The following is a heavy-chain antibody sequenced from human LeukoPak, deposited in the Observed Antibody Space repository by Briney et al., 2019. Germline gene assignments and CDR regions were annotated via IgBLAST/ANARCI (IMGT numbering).Heavy chain of an antibody. CDR3: AKDSLEYSSSWYSY. D-gene: IGHD6-13*01. CDR1: GFTFSSYA. V-gene: IGHV3-23*01. CDR2: ISGSGGST. Sequence: GGSLRLSCAASGFTFSSYAMSWVRQAPGKGLEWVSGISGSGGSTYYADSVKGRFTISRDNSKNTLYLQMNSLRAEDTAVYYCAKDSLEYSSSWYSYWGQGTLVTVSS. J-gene: IGHJ4*02.